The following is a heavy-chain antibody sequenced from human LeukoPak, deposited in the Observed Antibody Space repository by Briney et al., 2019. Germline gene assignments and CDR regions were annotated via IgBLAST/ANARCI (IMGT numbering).Heavy chain of an antibody. D-gene: IGHD3-10*01. CDR1: GYTFSSYS. V-gene: IGHV1-18*01. CDR2: ISTYNGNT. J-gene: IGHJ4*02. Sequence: GASVKVSCKGSGYTFSSYSISWVRQAPRQGLEWMGWISTYNGNTNYAQKLQGRVTMTTDTSTSTAYMELRSLRSDDTAVYYCARCPEYYYGSGSRFDYWGQGTLVTVSS. CDR3: ARCPEYYYGSGSRFDY.